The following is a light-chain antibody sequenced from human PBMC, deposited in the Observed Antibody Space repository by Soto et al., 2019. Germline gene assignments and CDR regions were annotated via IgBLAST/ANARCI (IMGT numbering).Light chain of an antibody. CDR3: QQYNDYSWT. Sequence: DIQMTQSPSTLSASVGDRVSINCRASQSSSAWLAWYQQKPGKTPRLLIYKASTLEIGVPSRFSGSGSGTEFTLTISNLQPDDVAIYYCQQYNDYSWTFGQGTKVDI. CDR1: QSSSAW. V-gene: IGKV1-5*03. CDR2: KAS. J-gene: IGKJ1*01.